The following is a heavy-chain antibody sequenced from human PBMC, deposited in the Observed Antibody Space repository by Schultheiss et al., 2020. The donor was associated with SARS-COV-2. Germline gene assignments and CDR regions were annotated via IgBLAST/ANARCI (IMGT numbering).Heavy chain of an antibody. CDR1: GYTFTSYY. Sequence: ASVKVSCKASGYTFTSYYMHWVRQAPGQGLEWMGWMNPNSGNTGYAQKFQGRVTMTRNTSISTAYMELSSLRSEDTAVYYCARASPARDLGFDPWGQGTLVTVSS. CDR2: MNPNSGNT. CDR3: ARASPARDLGFDP. V-gene: IGHV1-8*02. J-gene: IGHJ5*02.